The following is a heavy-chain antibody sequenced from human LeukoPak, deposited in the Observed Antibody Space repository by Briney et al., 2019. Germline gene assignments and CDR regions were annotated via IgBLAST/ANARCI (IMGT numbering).Heavy chain of an antibody. V-gene: IGHV3-7*04. CDR1: GLXFSSYW. CDR2: IKQDGSEK. J-gene: IGHJ4*02. Sequence: PGGSLRLSCAASGLXFSSYWMTWVRQAPGKGLKWVANIKQDGSEKYYVDSVKGRFTISRDNAKNSLYLQMNSLRAEDTAVYYCARARYCSSGSCYVDYWGQGTLVTVSS. D-gene: IGHD2-15*01. CDR3: ARARYCSSGSCYVDY.